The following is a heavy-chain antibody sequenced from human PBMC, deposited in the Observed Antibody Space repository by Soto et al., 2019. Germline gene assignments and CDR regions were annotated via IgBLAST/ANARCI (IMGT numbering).Heavy chain of an antibody. J-gene: IGHJ4*02. CDR3: ARDGGTSIAAAGRYFDY. CDR2: IYYSGST. V-gene: IGHV4-31*03. D-gene: IGHD6-13*01. CDR1: GGSISSGGYY. Sequence: SETLSLTCTVSGGSISSGGYYWSWIRQHPGKGLEWIGYIYYSGSTYYNPSLKSRVTISVDTSKNQFSLKLSSVTAADTAVYYCARDGGTSIAAAGRYFDYWGQGTLVTVSS.